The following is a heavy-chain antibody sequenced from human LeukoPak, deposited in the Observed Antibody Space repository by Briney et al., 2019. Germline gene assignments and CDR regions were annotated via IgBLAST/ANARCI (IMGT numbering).Heavy chain of an antibody. V-gene: IGHV1-69*13. CDR3: ATPPGIAVYDAFDI. Sequence: SVKVSCKASGGTFSSFALSWVRQAAGQGLEWMGGIIPMFGTTNYAQTFQDRVTITADESTTIAYMELSSLRSGDTAVYYCATPPGIAVYDAFDIWGQGTMVTVSS. CDR2: IIPMFGTT. CDR1: GGTFSSFA. J-gene: IGHJ3*02. D-gene: IGHD6-19*01.